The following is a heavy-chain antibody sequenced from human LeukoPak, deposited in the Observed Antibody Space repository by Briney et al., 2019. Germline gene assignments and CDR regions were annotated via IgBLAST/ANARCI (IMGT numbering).Heavy chain of an antibody. CDR1: GFTFSSYS. CDR2: ISSSSSYI. D-gene: IGHD1-26*01. CDR3: ARFSGSYFDP. V-gene: IGHV3-21*01. J-gene: IGHJ5*02. Sequence: GGSLRLSCAASGFTFSSYSMNWVRQAPGKGLEWVSSISSSSSYIYYADSVKGRFTISRDSAKNSPYLQMNSLRAEDTAVYYCARFSGSYFDPWGQGTLVTVSS.